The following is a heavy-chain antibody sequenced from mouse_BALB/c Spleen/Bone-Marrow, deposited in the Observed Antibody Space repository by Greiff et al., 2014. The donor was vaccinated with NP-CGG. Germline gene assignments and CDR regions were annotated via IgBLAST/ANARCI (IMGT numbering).Heavy chain of an antibody. D-gene: IGHD2-4*01. CDR1: GYTFTSYW. V-gene: IGHV1-7*01. J-gene: IGHJ3*01. Sequence: QVQLQQSGAELAKPGASVKMSCKASGYTFTSYWMHWVKQRPGQGLEWIGYINPSTGYTEYNQKFKDKATLTADKSSNTAYMQRSSLTSEASAVYYCARSATMIFAYWGQGTLVTVSA. CDR2: INPSTGYT. CDR3: ARSATMIFAY.